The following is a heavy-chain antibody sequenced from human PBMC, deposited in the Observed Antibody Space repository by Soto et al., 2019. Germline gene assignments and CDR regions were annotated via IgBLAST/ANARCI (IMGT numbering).Heavy chain of an antibody. CDR2: VDPNGGGS. CDR3: ATWVDYGDFEGFDF. CDR1: GYSFTDYK. V-gene: IGHV1-2*04. Sequence: GASVKVSCKTSGYSFTDYKLHWVRQAPGQGLEWMGWVDPNGGGSNSAQKFQGSVTMTWDTSITTAYLDLTGLTTNDTATYFCATWVDYGDFEGFDFWGQGTLVTVSS. D-gene: IGHD4-17*01. J-gene: IGHJ4*02.